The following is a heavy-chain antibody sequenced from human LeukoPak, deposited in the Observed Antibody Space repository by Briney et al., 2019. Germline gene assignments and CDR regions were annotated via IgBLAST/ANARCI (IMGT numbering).Heavy chain of an antibody. CDR1: GYTFTGYY. D-gene: IGHD3-22*01. Sequence: GASVKVSCKASGYTFTGYYMHWVRQAPGQGLEWMGGIIPIFGTANYAQKFQGRVTITADESTSTAYMELSSLRSEDTAAYYCARDNMLDSSAPGAFDIWGQGTMVTVSS. J-gene: IGHJ3*02. V-gene: IGHV1-69*13. CDR3: ARDNMLDSSAPGAFDI. CDR2: IIPIFGTA.